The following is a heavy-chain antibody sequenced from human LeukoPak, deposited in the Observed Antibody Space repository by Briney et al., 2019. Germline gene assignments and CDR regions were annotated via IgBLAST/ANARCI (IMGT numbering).Heavy chain of an antibody. V-gene: IGHV4-34*01. CDR1: GFTFSSYS. Sequence: PGGSLRLSCAASGFTFSSYSMNWVRQPPGKGLEWIGEINHSGSTNCNPSLKSRVTISVDTSKNQFSLKLSSVTAADTAVYYCARTPRDYDFWSGYRNWFDPWGQGTLVTVSS. J-gene: IGHJ5*02. CDR3: ARTPRDYDFWSGYRNWFDP. CDR2: INHSGST. D-gene: IGHD3-3*01.